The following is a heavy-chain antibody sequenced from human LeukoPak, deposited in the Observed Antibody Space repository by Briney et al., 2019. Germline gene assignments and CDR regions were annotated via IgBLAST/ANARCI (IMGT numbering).Heavy chain of an antibody. Sequence: ASVKVSCKASGYTFTSYGISWVRQAPGQGLEWMGWISAYNGNTNYAQKLQGRVTMTTDTSTSTAYMELRSLRSDDTAVYYCARDWGIVGARGAFDIWGQGTMVTVSS. V-gene: IGHV1-18*01. D-gene: IGHD1-26*01. J-gene: IGHJ3*02. CDR1: GYTFTSYG. CDR2: ISAYNGNT. CDR3: ARDWGIVGARGAFDI.